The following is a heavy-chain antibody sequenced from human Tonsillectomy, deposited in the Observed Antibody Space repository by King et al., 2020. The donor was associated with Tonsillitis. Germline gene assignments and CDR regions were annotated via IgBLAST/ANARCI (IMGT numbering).Heavy chain of an antibody. CDR2: MNPNSGET. Sequence: QLVQSGAEVKKPGASVKVSCKASGYTFTSYDINWVRQAPGQGLQRMGRMNPNSGETGYALKFQGTVTMTRNTSMSTVYMEVSSLRSEDTVVYYCARAPWEALRWISSEYNGLDVWGQGTTVTVSS. D-gene: IGHD1-26*01. J-gene: IGHJ6*02. CDR1: GYTFTSYD. CDR3: ARAPWEALRWISSEYNGLDV. V-gene: IGHV1-8*01.